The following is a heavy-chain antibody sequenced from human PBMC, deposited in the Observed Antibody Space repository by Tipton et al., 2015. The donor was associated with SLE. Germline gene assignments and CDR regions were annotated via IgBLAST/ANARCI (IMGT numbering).Heavy chain of an antibody. CDR1: GGSISSYS. CDR2: IYYSGST. V-gene: IGHV4-59*01. Sequence: TLSLTCTVSGGSISSYSWSWIRQPPGKGLEWIGYIYYSGSTHYNPSLKSRVTISVDTSKNQFSLKLSSVTAADTAVYYCARANQLEHGFDYWGQGTLVTVSS. D-gene: IGHD1-1*01. CDR3: ARANQLEHGFDY. J-gene: IGHJ4*02.